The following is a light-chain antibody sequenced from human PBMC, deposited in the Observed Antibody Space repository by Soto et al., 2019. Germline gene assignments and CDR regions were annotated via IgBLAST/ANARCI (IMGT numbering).Light chain of an antibody. CDR2: AAS. Sequence: IHLTQSPSSLSASVGDSVTITCRPSQDISSHLVWYQQKPGKAPKVLIYAASTLESGIPSRFSGSGSGTDFTLTISSLQAEDFATYYCQQVKSFLPLTFGGGTKVDIK. J-gene: IGKJ4*01. CDR1: QDISSH. V-gene: IGKV1-9*01. CDR3: QQVKSFLPLT.